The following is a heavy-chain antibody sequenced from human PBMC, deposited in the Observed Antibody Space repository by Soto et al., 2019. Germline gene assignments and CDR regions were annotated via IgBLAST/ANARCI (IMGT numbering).Heavy chain of an antibody. CDR3: ATLGSGSYDY. V-gene: IGHV1-69*02. D-gene: IGHD1-26*01. Sequence: QVHLVQSGAEVKKPGSSVKVSCKASGGTFSSYIISWVRQAPGQGLEWMGRISPTVGIPNYAQKFQGRVTITADRSTNTAYMELNSLRSEDTATYYCATLGSGSYDYWGRGTLVTVSS. CDR1: GGTFSSYI. CDR2: ISPTVGIP. J-gene: IGHJ4*01.